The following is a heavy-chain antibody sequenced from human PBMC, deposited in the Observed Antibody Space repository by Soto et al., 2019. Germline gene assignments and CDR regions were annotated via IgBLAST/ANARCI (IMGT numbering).Heavy chain of an antibody. D-gene: IGHD4-17*01. CDR3: AREGDYGDYWVY. V-gene: IGHV1-18*01. Sequence: QVLLVQSGSEVKKPGASVKVSCMASGYNFPTYGITWLRQAPGQGLEWMGWINAFNDRTHYAQNLQDRLTVTTDLSTSTAYLELRSLTSDDTAVYYCAREGDYGDYWVYWGQGTLVTVSS. CDR2: INAFNDRT. J-gene: IGHJ4*02. CDR1: GYNFPTYG.